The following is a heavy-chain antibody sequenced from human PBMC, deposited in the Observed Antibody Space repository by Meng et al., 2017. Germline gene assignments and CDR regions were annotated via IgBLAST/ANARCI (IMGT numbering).Heavy chain of an antibody. V-gene: IGHV7-4-1*02. CDR2: INTNTGNP. CDR3: ARLVAGTFGQLFDP. CDR1: GYTFTSYG. J-gene: IGHJ5*02. D-gene: IGHD2-15*01. Sequence: QVQLVQSGVGVKKPGASVKVSCKSSGYTFTSYGISWVRQAPGQGLEWMGWINTNTGNPTYAQGFTGRFVFSLDTSVSTAYLQISSLKAEDTAVYYCARLVAGTFGQLFDPWGQGTLVTVSS.